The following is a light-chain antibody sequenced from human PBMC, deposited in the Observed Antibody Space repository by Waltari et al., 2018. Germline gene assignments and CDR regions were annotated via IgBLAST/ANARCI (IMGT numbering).Light chain of an antibody. CDR3: QQYGSSPGT. V-gene: IGKV3-20*01. CDR2: AAS. J-gene: IGKJ4*01. Sequence: EIVLTQSPGPLSLSPGERVTLSCRASQSVSSSYLAWYQQKPGQSPRLLIYAASSRATGIPDRFSGSGSGTDFTLTISRLEPEDFAVYYCQQYGSSPGTFGGGTKVEIK. CDR1: QSVSSSY.